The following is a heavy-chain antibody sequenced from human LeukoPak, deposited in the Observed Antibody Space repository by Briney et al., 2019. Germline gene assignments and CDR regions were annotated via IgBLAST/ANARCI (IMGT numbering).Heavy chain of an antibody. V-gene: IGHV1-2*02. CDR3: ARSRKAVPAAPQY. CDR2: INPNSGGT. Sequence: GASVKVSCKASGYTFTGYYMHWVRQAPGQGLEWMGWINPNSGGTNYAQKFQGRVTMTRDTSISTAYMELSRLRSDDTAVYYCARSRKAVPAAPQYWGQGTLVTVSS. J-gene: IGHJ4*02. D-gene: IGHD2-2*01. CDR1: GYTFTGYY.